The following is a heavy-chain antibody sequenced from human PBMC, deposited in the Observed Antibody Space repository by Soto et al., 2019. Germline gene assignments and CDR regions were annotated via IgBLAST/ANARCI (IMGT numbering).Heavy chain of an antibody. Sequence: QVQLVESGGGVVQPGRSLRLSCAASGFTFSSYGMHWVRQAPGKGLEWVAVISYDGSNKYYADSVKGRFTISRDNSKNTLYLKMNSLRAEDTAVYYCAKDHRQWLAPDAFDIWGQGTMVTVSS. CDR3: AKDHRQWLAPDAFDI. V-gene: IGHV3-30*18. D-gene: IGHD6-19*01. CDR1: GFTFSSYG. CDR2: ISYDGSNK. J-gene: IGHJ3*02.